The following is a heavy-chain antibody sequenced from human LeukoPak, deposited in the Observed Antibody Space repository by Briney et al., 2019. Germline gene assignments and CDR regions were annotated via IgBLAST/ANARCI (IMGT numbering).Heavy chain of an antibody. CDR2: SNTYIGNA. Sequence: ASVKVSCKASGSTVTTYGISWVRQAPRQGLEWMGWSNTYIGNANYAQKFQGRVTMTTDTSTSTAYMELRSLRSDDTAVYYCARDLSGRIPHFDYWGQGTLVTVSS. CDR1: GSTVTTYG. V-gene: IGHV1-18*01. D-gene: IGHD2-21*01. J-gene: IGHJ4*02. CDR3: ARDLSGRIPHFDY.